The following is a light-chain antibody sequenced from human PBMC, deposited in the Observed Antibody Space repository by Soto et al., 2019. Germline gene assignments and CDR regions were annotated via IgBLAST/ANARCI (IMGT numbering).Light chain of an antibody. Sequence: QSALTQPASVSGSPGQSITISCTGSSSDVGGYNYVSWYQQHPGKAPKLMIYEVSNRPSGVSNRFSGSKSGNTASLTISGLQAEDEADYDCSSYTSSRTRVFGGGTKLTVL. J-gene: IGLJ2*01. CDR3: SSYTSSRTRV. V-gene: IGLV2-14*01. CDR1: SSDVGGYNY. CDR2: EVS.